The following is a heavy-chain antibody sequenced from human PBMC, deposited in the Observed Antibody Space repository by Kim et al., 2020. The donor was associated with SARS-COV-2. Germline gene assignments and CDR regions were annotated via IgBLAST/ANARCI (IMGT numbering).Heavy chain of an antibody. Sequence: SETLSLTCTVSGGSISSSSYYWGWIRQPPGKGLEWIGSIYYSGSTYYNPSLKSRVTISVDTSKNQFSLKLSSVTAADTAVYYCARQVFWSGYYDYYYGMDVWGQGTMVTVSS. CDR3: ARQVFWSGYYDYYYGMDV. CDR2: IYYSGST. D-gene: IGHD3-3*01. V-gene: IGHV4-39*01. J-gene: IGHJ6*02. CDR1: GGSISSSSYY.